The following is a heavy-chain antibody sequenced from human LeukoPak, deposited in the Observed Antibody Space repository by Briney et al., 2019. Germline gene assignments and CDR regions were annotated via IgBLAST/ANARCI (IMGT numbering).Heavy chain of an antibody. CDR1: GGTFSSYV. V-gene: IGHV1-69*04. CDR3: ARGIVTTTEAPYYYYGMDV. D-gene: IGHD5-12*01. CDR2: IIPIFGIA. Sequence: ASVKVSCRASGGTFSSYVISWVRQAPGQGLEWMGRIIPIFGIANYAQKFQGRVTITADKSTSTAYMELSSLRSEDTAVYYCARGIVTTTEAPYYYYGMDVWGQGTTVTVSS. J-gene: IGHJ6*02.